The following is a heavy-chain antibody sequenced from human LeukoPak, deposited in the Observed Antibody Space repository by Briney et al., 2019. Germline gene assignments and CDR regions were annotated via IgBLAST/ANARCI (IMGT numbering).Heavy chain of an antibody. CDR3: ASPGPVTTDPRDFQH. CDR2: INSDGSST. Sequence: PGGSLRLSCAASGFTFSSYWMHWVRQAPGKGLVWVSRINSDGSSTSYADSVKGRFTISRDNAKNTLYLQMNSPRAEDTAVYYCASPGPVTTDPRDFQHWGQGTLVTVSS. V-gene: IGHV3-74*01. CDR1: GFTFSSYW. D-gene: IGHD4-17*01. J-gene: IGHJ1*01.